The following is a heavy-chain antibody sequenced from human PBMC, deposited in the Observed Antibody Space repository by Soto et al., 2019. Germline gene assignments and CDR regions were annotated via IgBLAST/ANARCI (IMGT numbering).Heavy chain of an antibody. Sequence: PGGSLRLSCAASGFTFSSYGMHWVRQAPGKGLEWVAVIWYDGSNKYYADSVKGRFTISRDNSKNTLYLQMNSLRAEDTAVYYCARGSKNGIFESPFDYWSQGTLVTVSS. CDR2: IWYDGSNK. J-gene: IGHJ4*02. V-gene: IGHV3-33*01. D-gene: IGHD3-3*01. CDR3: ARGSKNGIFESPFDY. CDR1: GFTFSSYG.